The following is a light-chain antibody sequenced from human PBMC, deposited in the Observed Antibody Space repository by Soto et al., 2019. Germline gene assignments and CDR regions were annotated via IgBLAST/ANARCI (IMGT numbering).Light chain of an antibody. Sequence: DIQVTLSAVSVSASVRDRVRITCRASQGITNWLAWYQQKPGKAPKLLIYAASGLPSGVPSRFSGSGSGTDFTLTISSLQPEDFATYYCQQANSFPLTFGGGTKVDI. CDR3: QQANSFPLT. CDR1: QGITNW. CDR2: AAS. J-gene: IGKJ4*01. V-gene: IGKV1-12*01.